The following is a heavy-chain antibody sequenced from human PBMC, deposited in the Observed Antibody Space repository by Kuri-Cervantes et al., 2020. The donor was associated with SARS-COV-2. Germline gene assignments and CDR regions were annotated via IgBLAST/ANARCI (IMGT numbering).Heavy chain of an antibody. CDR1: GFTFSSYA. D-gene: IGHD6-25*01. CDR3: ARQGGRAIYFDY. Sequence: GESLKISCVTSGFTFSSYAMTWVRQAPGKGLEWVSAISGSGDSVYFADSVKGRFTISRDDSKNTVFLQMDSLRAADTAVYYCARQGGRAIYFDYWGQGTLVTVSS. J-gene: IGHJ4*02. V-gene: IGHV3-23*01. CDR2: ISGSGDSV.